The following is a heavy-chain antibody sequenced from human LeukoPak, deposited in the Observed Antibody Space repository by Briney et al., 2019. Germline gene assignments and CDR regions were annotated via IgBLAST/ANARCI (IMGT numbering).Heavy chain of an antibody. D-gene: IGHD4-17*01. CDR3: TRDSDGGPTGPHDAFDI. CDR2: ITTSSSYI. J-gene: IGHJ3*02. V-gene: IGHV3-21*06. CDR1: EFIFKKYA. Sequence: PGGSLRLSCAVSEFIFKKYAMNWVRQAPGKGLEWVSSITTSSSYIYYADSVKGRFTISRDNAKNSLFLQMNSLRAEDTAVYYWTRDSDGGPTGPHDAFDIWGKGTMVIVSP.